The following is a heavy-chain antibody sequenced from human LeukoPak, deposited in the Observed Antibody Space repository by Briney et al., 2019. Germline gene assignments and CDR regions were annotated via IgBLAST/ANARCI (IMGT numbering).Heavy chain of an antibody. CDR3: ARDDSVYRIAAAGTNY. CDR2: IKPDGSAQ. J-gene: IGHJ4*02. V-gene: IGHV3-7*01. CDR1: GVTFSNSW. D-gene: IGHD6-13*01. Sequence: GGSLRLSCAASGVTFSNSWMSWVRQAPGKGLEWVATIKPDGSAQYYVDSVKGRFTISRDNAKNSLFLQINSLRAEDTAVYYCARDDSVYRIAAAGTNYWGQGTLVTVSS.